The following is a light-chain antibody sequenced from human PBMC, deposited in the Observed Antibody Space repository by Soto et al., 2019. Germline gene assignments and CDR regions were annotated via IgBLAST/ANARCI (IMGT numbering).Light chain of an antibody. Sequence: QLVLTQSPSASASLGSSVKLTCTLSSGHSSFIVAWYQQQPGKAPRYLMKLEGSGSYNKGSGVPDRFSGSSSGADRYLTISDLHFEDEADYYCETWDSNTHVLFGGGTKLTVL. CDR2: LEGSGSY. V-gene: IGLV4-60*02. J-gene: IGLJ2*01. CDR3: ETWDSNTHVL. CDR1: SGHSSFI.